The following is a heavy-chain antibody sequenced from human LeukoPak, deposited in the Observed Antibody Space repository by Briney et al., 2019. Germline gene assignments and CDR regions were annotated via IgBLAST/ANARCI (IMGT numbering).Heavy chain of an antibody. CDR2: ISGSGGST. V-gene: IGHV3-23*01. J-gene: IGHJ4*02. Sequence: PGGSLRLSCAASGFTFSSYTMSWVRQAPGKGLEWVSAISGSGGSTYYADSVKGRFTISRDNSKNTLYLQMNSLRAEDTAVYYCAKVKMRNLNRYSSSWYVGYFDYWGQGTLVTVSS. D-gene: IGHD6-13*01. CDR1: GFTFSSYT. CDR3: AKVKMRNLNRYSSSWYVGYFDY.